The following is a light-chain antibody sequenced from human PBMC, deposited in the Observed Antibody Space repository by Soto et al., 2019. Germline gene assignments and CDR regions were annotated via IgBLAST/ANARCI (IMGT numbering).Light chain of an antibody. CDR1: HNDIGTYDY. V-gene: IGLV2-14*03. Sequence: LTQPTSVSGSPGQSITISCTGNHNDIGTYDYVSWYQQHPGRAPRLLIYGVTTRPSGISDRFSASKSGLTASLTISGLQPEDEADYYCSSFTSDRIYVFGPGTKVTVL. J-gene: IGLJ1*01. CDR2: GVT. CDR3: SSFTSDRIYV.